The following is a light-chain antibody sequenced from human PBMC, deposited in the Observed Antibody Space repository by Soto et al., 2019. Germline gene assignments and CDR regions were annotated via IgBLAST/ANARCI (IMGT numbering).Light chain of an antibody. CDR3: QKRNGAPFT. J-gene: IGKJ4*01. CDR1: QGISDH. V-gene: IGKV1-27*01. CDR2: AAS. Sequence: DIQMTQSPSSLSASVGDRVIITCRASQGISDHLAWYQQKPGQVPKLLIYAASTVHTGVPARFSGSGSGTEFTLTISSLQPEDVATYYCQKRNGAPFTFGGGTKVEIK.